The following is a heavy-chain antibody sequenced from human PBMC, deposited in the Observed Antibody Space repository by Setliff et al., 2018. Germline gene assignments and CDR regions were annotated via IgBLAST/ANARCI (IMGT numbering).Heavy chain of an antibody. V-gene: IGHV4-61*02. CDR2: IYTSGST. Sequence: PSETLSLTCTVSGGSISSGSYYWSWIRQPAGKGLEWIGRIYTSGSTNYNPSLKSRVTISVDTSKNQFSLKLSSVTAADTAVYYCARDSYFWTWYAFDIWGQGTMVTVS. D-gene: IGHD3-3*01. J-gene: IGHJ3*02. CDR3: ARDSYFWTWYAFDI. CDR1: GGSISSGSYY.